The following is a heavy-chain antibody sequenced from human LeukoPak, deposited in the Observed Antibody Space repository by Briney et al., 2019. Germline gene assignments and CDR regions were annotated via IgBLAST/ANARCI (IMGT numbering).Heavy chain of an antibody. J-gene: IGHJ4*02. CDR3: ARGPHTGVNYYDSSGYYY. D-gene: IGHD3-22*01. V-gene: IGHV4-34*01. CDR2: INHSGST. CDR1: GGSISSYY. Sequence: SETLSLTCTVSGGSISSYYWSWIRQPPGKGLEWIGEINHSGSTNYNPSLKSRVTISVDTSKNQFSLKLSSVTAADTAVYYCARGPHTGVNYYDSSGYYYWGQGTLVTVSS.